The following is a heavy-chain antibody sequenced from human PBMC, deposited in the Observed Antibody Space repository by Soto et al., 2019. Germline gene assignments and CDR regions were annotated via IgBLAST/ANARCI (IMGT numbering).Heavy chain of an antibody. CDR3: ATLSAAGFIGQWLLAYYYGMDV. J-gene: IGHJ6*02. Sequence: ASVKVSCKASGYTFTSYYMHRVRQAPGQGLEWMGIINPSGGSTSYAQKFQGRVTITRDMSTSTAYMELSSLRSEDTAVYYCATLSAAGFIGQWLLAYYYGMDVWGQGTTVTVSS. V-gene: IGHV1-46*01. CDR1: GYTFTSYY. D-gene: IGHD6-19*01. CDR2: INPSGGST.